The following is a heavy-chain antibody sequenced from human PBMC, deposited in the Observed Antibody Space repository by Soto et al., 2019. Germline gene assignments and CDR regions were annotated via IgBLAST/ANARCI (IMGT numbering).Heavy chain of an antibody. CDR2: ISHDGSNK. CDR3: AKDNGDGEQYYYYGMDV. CDR1: GFTFSIYG. D-gene: IGHD4-17*01. V-gene: IGHV3-30*18. J-gene: IGHJ6*02. Sequence: PGGSLRLSCAASGFTFSIYGMHWVRQAPGKGLEWVAGISHDGSNKYYADSVKGRFTISRDNSKNTLYLQMNSLRAEDTALYYCAKDNGDGEQYYYYGMDVWGQGTTVTVSS.